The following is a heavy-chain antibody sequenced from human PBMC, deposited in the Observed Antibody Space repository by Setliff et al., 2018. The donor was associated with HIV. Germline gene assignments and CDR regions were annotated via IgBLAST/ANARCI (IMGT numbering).Heavy chain of an antibody. J-gene: IGHJ4*02. D-gene: IGHD3-3*01. CDR3: ARARSGAYENNYFDT. Sequence: GSLRLSCSTSGFTFSNYAMHWVRQAPGKGLEYVSSISTNGDSTSYADSVKGRFTISRDNSKNTLYLQMSSLRTEDTAVYYCARARSGAYENNYFDTWGQGTLVTVSS. CDR1: GFTFSNYA. CDR2: ISTNGDST. V-gene: IGHV3-64D*09.